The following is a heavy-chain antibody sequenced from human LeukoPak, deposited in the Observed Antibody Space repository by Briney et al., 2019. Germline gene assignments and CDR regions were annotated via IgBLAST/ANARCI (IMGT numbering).Heavy chain of an antibody. CDR2: IRFDGSNK. V-gene: IGHV3-30*02. CDR1: GFTFSTYG. J-gene: IGHJ5*02. D-gene: IGHD5-24*01. Sequence: GGSLRLSCAASGFTFSTYGMHWVRQAPGKGLEWVAFIRFDGSNKYNADSVKGRFTISRDNSKNTLYLQMNSLKPEDTAVYYCARGSAYSVYGYFDPWGQGTLVTVSS. CDR3: ARGSAYSVYGYFDP.